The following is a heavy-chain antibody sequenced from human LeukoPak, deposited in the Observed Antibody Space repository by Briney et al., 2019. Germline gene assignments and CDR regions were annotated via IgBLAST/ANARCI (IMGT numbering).Heavy chain of an antibody. Sequence: GGSLRLSCAASGFTFSSYAMRWVRQAPGKGLEWVSAISGSGGSTYYADSVKGRFTISRDNSKNTLYLQMNSLRAEDTAVYYCVTTIFGVVRNFDYWGQGTLVTVSS. V-gene: IGHV3-23*01. CDR1: GFTFSSYA. CDR3: VTTIFGVVRNFDY. D-gene: IGHD3-3*01. CDR2: ISGSGGST. J-gene: IGHJ4*02.